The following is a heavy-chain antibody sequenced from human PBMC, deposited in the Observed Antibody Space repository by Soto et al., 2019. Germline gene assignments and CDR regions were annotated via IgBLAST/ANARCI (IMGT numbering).Heavy chain of an antibody. V-gene: IGHV3-9*01. D-gene: IGHD3-22*01. CDR1: GFTFDDYA. CDR3: AKEHYDSRVGAFDI. CDR2: ISWNSGSI. J-gene: IGHJ3*02. Sequence: GGSLRLSCAASGFTFDDYAMHWVRQAPGKGLEWVSGISWNSGSIGYADSVKGRFTISRDNAKNSLYLQMNSLRAEDTALYYCAKEHYDSRVGAFDIWGQGTMVTVSS.